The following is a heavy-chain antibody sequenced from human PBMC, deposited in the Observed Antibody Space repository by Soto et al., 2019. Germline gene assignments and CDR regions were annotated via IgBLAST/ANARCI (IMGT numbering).Heavy chain of an antibody. J-gene: IGHJ4*02. Sequence: QVQLVESGGGVVQPGRSLRLSCAASGFTFSSYGMHWVRQAPGKGLEWGAVISYDGSNKYYADSVKGRFTISRDNSKNTLYQQMNSLRAEDTAVYYCAKYGHWYGSGSTHHDYWGQGTLVTVSS. V-gene: IGHV3-30*18. CDR3: AKYGHWYGSGSTHHDY. CDR2: ISYDGSNK. D-gene: IGHD3-10*01. CDR1: GFTFSSYG.